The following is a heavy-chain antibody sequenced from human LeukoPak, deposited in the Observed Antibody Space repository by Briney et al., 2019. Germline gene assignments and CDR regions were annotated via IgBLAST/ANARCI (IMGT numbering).Heavy chain of an antibody. J-gene: IGHJ6*02. CDR3: ARLLGYCSSTSCPGGMDV. CDR2: ISSSSYI. CDR1: GFTFSSYS. Sequence: GGSLRLSCAASGFTFSSYSMNWVRQAPGKGLEWVSSISSSSYIYYADSVKGRFTISRDNAKNSLYLQMNSLRAEDTAVYYCARLLGYCSSTSCPGGMDVWGQGTTVTVSS. D-gene: IGHD2-2*01. V-gene: IGHV3-21*01.